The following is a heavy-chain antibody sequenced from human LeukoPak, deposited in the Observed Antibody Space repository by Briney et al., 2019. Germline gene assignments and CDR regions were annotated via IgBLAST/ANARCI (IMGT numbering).Heavy chain of an antibody. D-gene: IGHD2-15*01. CDR1: GFTFSSYS. Sequence: SGGSLRLSCAASGFTFSSYSMNWVRQAPGKGLEWVSYISSSSSTIYYADSVKGRFTISRDNAKNSLYLQMNSLRDEDTAAYYCARDGWSLLYYYMDVWGKGTTVTVSS. J-gene: IGHJ6*03. V-gene: IGHV3-48*02. CDR2: ISSSSSTI. CDR3: ARDGWSLLYYYMDV.